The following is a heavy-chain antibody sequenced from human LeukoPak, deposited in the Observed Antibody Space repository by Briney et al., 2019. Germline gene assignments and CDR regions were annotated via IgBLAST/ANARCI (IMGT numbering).Heavy chain of an antibody. CDR1: GYSFTSYW. Sequence: GASVKISCKGSGYSFTSYWIGWVRQMPGKGLEWMGMIYPGDFDTRYSPSFEGQVTISADKSISTAYLQWSSLKASDTAMYYCSRLGYCTNGICYSLPYWGQGTLVTVSS. CDR3: SRLGYCTNGICYSLPY. D-gene: IGHD2-8*01. J-gene: IGHJ4*02. V-gene: IGHV5-51*01. CDR2: IYPGDFDT.